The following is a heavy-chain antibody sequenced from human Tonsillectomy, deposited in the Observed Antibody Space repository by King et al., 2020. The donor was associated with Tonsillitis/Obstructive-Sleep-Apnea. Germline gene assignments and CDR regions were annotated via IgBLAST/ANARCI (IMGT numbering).Heavy chain of an antibody. D-gene: IGHD3-3*01. CDR1: GGSFSGYY. CDR2: INHSGST. V-gene: IGHV4-34*01. CDR3: AREGKYGYDDFWGAYSDY. Sequence: HVQLQQWGAGLLKPSETLSLTCAVYGGSFSGYYWNWIRQPPGKGLEWIGEINHSGSTNYNPSLKSRLTISIDTSKNQFSLRLRSVTAADTAVYYCAREGKYGYDDFWGAYSDYWGQGTLVTVSS. J-gene: IGHJ4*02.